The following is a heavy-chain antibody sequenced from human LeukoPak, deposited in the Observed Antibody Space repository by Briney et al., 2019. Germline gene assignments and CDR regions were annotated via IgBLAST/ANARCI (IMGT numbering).Heavy chain of an antibody. CDR2: VTGDGETT. CDR1: GFTFRNYA. V-gene: IGHV3-23*01. J-gene: IGHJ3*01. Sequence: GGSLRLSCAASGFTFRNYAMSGVRQARGRGLEGVSGVTGDGETTFYADSVKGRFSVSIDNSTNTLFLTMNSMRVEDTALYYCAKDYLGQLVMFDVWGQGTMVTVSS. D-gene: IGHD6-13*01. CDR3: AKDYLGQLVMFDV.